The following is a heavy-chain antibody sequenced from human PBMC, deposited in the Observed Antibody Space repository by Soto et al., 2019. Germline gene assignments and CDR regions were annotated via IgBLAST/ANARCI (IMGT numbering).Heavy chain of an antibody. CDR1: GVSISSGNW. CDR2: VYNDGSA. CDR3: ARLVYDSRLNYLYFDH. Sequence: KPSETLSLTCDVSGVSISSGNWWSWVRQPPGKGLEWIAEVYNDGSANYHPSLESRATISVGRSKNQFSLRLSSVTAADTGKYYCARLVYDSRLNYLYFDHWGQGTLVTVSS. V-gene: IGHV4-4*02. D-gene: IGHD3-22*01. J-gene: IGHJ4*02.